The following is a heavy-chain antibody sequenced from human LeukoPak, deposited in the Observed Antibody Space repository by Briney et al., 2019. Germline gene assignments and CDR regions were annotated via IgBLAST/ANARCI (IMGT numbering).Heavy chain of an antibody. J-gene: IGHJ6*02. D-gene: IGHD2-2*03. CDR3: ARVDNLRDYYGMDV. Sequence: GGSLRLSCAASGFTFTSYAMHWVRQAPGKGLKWVAVISYDGSNKYYADSVKGRFTISRDNSKSTLSLLMNSLRAEDTAVYFCARVDNLRDYYGMDVWGQGTTVIVSS. CDR1: GFTFTSYA. V-gene: IGHV3-30-3*01. CDR2: ISYDGSNK.